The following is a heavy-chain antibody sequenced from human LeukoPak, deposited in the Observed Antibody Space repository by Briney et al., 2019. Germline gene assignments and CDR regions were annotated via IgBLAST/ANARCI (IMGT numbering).Heavy chain of an antibody. CDR3: ARDDYGGRGEFDY. V-gene: IGHV3-74*01. D-gene: IGHD4-23*01. CDR1: GFTFSSYS. Sequence: GGSLRLSCAASGFTFSSYSMNWVRQAPGKGLVWVSRINSDGSTTSYADSVKGRFTISRDNAKNTLYLQMNSLRAEDTAVYYCARDDYGGRGEFDYWGQGTLVTVSS. J-gene: IGHJ4*02. CDR2: INSDGSTT.